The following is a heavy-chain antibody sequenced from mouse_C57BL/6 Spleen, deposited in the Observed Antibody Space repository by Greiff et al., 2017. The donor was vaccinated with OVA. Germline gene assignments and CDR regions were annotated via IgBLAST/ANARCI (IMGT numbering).Heavy chain of an antibody. CDR3: TRAYYYGSSDWYVDV. J-gene: IGHJ1*03. CDR2: IDPETGGT. Sequence: QVQLQQSGAELVRPGASVTLSCKASGYTFTDYEMHWVKQTPVHGLEWIGAIDPETGGTAYNQKFKGQAILTADKSSSTAYMELRSLTSEDSAVYYCTRAYYYGSSDWYVDVWGTGTTVTVSS. CDR1: GYTFTDYE. D-gene: IGHD1-1*01. V-gene: IGHV1-15*01.